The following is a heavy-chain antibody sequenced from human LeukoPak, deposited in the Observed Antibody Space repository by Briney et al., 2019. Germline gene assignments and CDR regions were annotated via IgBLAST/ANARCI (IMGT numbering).Heavy chain of an antibody. CDR2: IYYSGST. V-gene: IGHV4-30-4*08. CDR3: ARVTTMIVVADNWFDP. J-gene: IGHJ5*02. CDR1: GGSISSGGYY. Sequence: PSETLSLTCTVSGGSISSGGYYWSWIRQHPGKGLEWIGYIYYSGSTYYNPSLKSRVTISVDTSKNQYSLKLSSVTAADTAVYYCARVTTMIVVADNWFDPWGQGTLATVSS. D-gene: IGHD3-22*01.